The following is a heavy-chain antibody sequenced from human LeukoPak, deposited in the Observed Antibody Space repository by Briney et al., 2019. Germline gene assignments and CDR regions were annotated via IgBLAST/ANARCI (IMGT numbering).Heavy chain of an antibody. V-gene: IGHV4-59*01. D-gene: IGHD3-10*01. CDR2: IYYSGST. Sequence: SETLSLTCTVSDGSISSYYWSWIRQPPGKGLEWIGYIYYSGSTNYNPSLKSRVTISVDTSKNQFPLKLSSVTAADTAVYYCARMGYYGSGSFSWGQGTLVTVSS. CDR3: ARMGYYGSGSFS. J-gene: IGHJ5*02. CDR1: DGSISSYY.